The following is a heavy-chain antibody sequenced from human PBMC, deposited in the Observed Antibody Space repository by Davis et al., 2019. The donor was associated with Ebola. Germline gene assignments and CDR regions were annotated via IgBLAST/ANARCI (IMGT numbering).Heavy chain of an antibody. J-gene: IGHJ5*02. CDR2: ITSNSYI. Sequence: LSLTCAASGFTFSTYTMNWVRQAPGKGLEWVSSITSNSYIYYADSVKGRFTISRDNAENSLYLQMNSLRAEDTAVYYCASGLRGYSYGNWFDTWGQGTLVTVSS. CDR3: ASGLRGYSYGNWFDT. V-gene: IGHV3-21*01. CDR1: GFTFSTYT. D-gene: IGHD5-18*01.